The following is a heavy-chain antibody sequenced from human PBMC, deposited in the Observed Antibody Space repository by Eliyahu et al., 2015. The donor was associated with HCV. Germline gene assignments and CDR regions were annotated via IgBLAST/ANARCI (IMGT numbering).Heavy chain of an antibody. Sequence: EVQLVESGGGLLQPGGSLRLPCAASGFTFSSYWMHWVRQVPGKGLVWVSRXNGDGXDTSXAXSVXXRFTISRDNAKNTLYLQMNSLRAEDTAVYYCARGSTSGMFDFWGQGTLVTVSS. CDR2: XNGDGXDT. CDR1: GFTFSSYW. V-gene: IGHV3-74*01. J-gene: IGHJ4*02. CDR3: ARGSTSGMFDF. D-gene: IGHD6-13*01.